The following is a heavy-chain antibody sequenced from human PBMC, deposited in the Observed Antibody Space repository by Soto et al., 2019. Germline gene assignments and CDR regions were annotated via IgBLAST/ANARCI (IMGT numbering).Heavy chain of an antibody. J-gene: IGHJ3*02. V-gene: IGHV3-23*01. CDR3: AKQDSSGYYYARSADAFDI. D-gene: IGHD3-22*01. Sequence: GGSLRLSCAASGFTFSSYAMSWVRQAPGKGLEWVSAISGSGGSTYYADSVKGRFTISRDNSKNTLYLQMNSLRAEDTAVYYCAKQDSSGYYYARSADAFDIWGQGTMVTV. CDR1: GFTFSSYA. CDR2: ISGSGGST.